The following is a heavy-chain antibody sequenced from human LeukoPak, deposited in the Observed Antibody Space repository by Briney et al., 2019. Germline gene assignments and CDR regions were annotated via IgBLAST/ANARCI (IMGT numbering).Heavy chain of an antibody. J-gene: IGHJ4*02. V-gene: IGHV3-23*01. CDR1: GXTFSSYA. Sequence: PGGSLRLSCAASGXTFSSYAMSWVRQAPGKVLEWVSAISGSGGSTYCADSVKGRFTISRDNSKNTLYLQMNSLRAEDTAVYYCAKGARAHPQIAVAGPSHYWGQGTLVTVSS. D-gene: IGHD6-19*01. CDR3: AKGARAHPQIAVAGPSHY. CDR2: ISGSGGST.